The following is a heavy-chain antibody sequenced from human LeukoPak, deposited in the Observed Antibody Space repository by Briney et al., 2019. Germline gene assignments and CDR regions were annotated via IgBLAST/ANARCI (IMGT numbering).Heavy chain of an antibody. Sequence: ASVKVSCKASGYTFTSYGISWVRQAPGQGLERMGWISAYNGNTNYAQKLQGRVTMTTDTSTSTAYMELRSLRSDDTAVYYCARDAPHPYYYDSSGYYREDAFDIWGQGTMVTVSS. CDR1: GYTFTSYG. V-gene: IGHV1-18*01. J-gene: IGHJ3*02. CDR3: ARDAPHPYYYDSSGYYREDAFDI. D-gene: IGHD3-22*01. CDR2: ISAYNGNT.